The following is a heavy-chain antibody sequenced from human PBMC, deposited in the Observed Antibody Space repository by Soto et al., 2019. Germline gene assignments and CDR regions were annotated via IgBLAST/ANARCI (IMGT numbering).Heavy chain of an antibody. V-gene: IGHV4-4*02. Sequence: QVQLQESGPGLVKPSGTLSLTCSVSGDSISSGNWWTWVRQPPGKGLEWIGEIYHSGSTNYSPSLKGRVTISVDKSKNQFSLKLTSVTAADTAVYYCAREPNYGGNAGYFDYWGQGTLVTVSP. CDR3: AREPNYGGNAGYFDY. CDR1: GDSISSGNW. J-gene: IGHJ4*02. CDR2: IYHSGST. D-gene: IGHD4-17*01.